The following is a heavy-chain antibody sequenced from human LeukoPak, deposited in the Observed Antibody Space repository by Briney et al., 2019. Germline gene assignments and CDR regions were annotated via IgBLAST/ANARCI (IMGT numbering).Heavy chain of an antibody. CDR1: GFTFSSYG. CDR3: AKLSGYDWLYYYYYMDV. V-gene: IGHV3-30*18. Sequence: GGSLRLSCAASGFTFSSYGMHWVRQAPGKGLEWVAVISYDGSNKYYADSVKGRFTISRDNSKNTLYLQMNSLRAEDTAVYYCAKLSGYDWLYYYYYMDVWGKGTTVTISS. CDR2: ISYDGSNK. D-gene: IGHD5-12*01. J-gene: IGHJ6*03.